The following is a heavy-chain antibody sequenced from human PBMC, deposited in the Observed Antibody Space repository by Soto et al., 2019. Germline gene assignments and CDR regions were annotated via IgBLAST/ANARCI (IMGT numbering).Heavy chain of an antibody. Sequence: SETLSLTCTVSGGSIRDYYWGWIRQSPGKGLEWIGYIYYTGTTKYNPSLKSRVTISVDSSKNQFSLKLDSVTAADTAVYYCARLGGYYQASDSWGQGTLVT. V-gene: IGHV4-59*08. D-gene: IGHD3-22*01. CDR2: IYYTGTT. CDR3: ARLGGYYQASDS. J-gene: IGHJ4*02. CDR1: GGSIRDYY.